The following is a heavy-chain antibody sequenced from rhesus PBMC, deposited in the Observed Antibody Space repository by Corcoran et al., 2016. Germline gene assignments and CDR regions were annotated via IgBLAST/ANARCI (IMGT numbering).Heavy chain of an antibody. CDR1: GGSISSSY. CDR3: ASSPGYYWYFDL. Sequence: QLQLQESGPGLVKPSETLSVTCAVSGGSISSSYWSWIRQAPGKGLEWIGYIYGSGSSTNYNPSLTSRVTLSVDTSKNQLSLKLSSVTAADTAVYYCASSPGYYWYFDLWGPGTPITISS. CDR2: IYGSGSST. D-gene: IGHD3-28*01. V-gene: IGHV4-169*02. J-gene: IGHJ2*01.